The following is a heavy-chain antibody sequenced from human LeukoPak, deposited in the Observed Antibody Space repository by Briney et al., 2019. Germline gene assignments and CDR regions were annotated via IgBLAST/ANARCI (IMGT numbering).Heavy chain of an antibody. V-gene: IGHV3-23*01. D-gene: IGHD2-21*01. Sequence: GGSLRLSCAASGFTFSSYAMSWVRQAPGKGLEWVSVISGSGDDTNYGNFVKGRFTISRDNSKNTVYLQMNSLRAEDTAVYYCAKLAGPYLRAWYFDYWGQGTLVTVSS. CDR3: AKLAGPYLRAWYFDY. CDR2: ISGSGDDT. CDR1: GFTFSSYA. J-gene: IGHJ4*02.